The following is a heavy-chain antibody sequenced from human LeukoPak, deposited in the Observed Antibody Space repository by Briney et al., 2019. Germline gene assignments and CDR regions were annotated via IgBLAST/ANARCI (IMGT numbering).Heavy chain of an antibody. V-gene: IGHV3-30*04. CDR2: ISYDGSNK. Sequence: GGSLRLSCAASGFTFSSYAMHWVRQAPGKGLEWVAVISYDGSNKYYADSVKGRFTISRDNSKNTLYLQMNSLRAEDTAVYCCARDGGQQLVWWYFDYWGQGTLVTVSS. J-gene: IGHJ4*02. D-gene: IGHD6-13*01. CDR1: GFTFSSYA. CDR3: ARDGGQQLVWWYFDY.